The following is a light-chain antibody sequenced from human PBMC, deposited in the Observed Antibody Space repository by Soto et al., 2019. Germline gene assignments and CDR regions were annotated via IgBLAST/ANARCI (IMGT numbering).Light chain of an antibody. CDR2: GAS. CDR3: QQYGYSQWT. J-gene: IGKJ1*01. V-gene: IGKV3-20*01. CDR1: RIFSSS. Sequence: IVLTQFPAAPSASPGGRASLFCRASRIFSSSLAWYQQKPGQAPRLLIYGASNRATGIPDRFSGSGSGTEFTLTISRLEPEDFAVYFCQQYGYSQWTFGQGTKVDI.